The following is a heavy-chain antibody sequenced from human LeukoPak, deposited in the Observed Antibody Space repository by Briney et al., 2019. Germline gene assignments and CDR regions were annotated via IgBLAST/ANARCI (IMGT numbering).Heavy chain of an antibody. V-gene: IGHV4-39*01. CDR3: ARLLGYCSGGSCYFFDY. CDR1: GGSISSSNYY. Sequence: PSETLSLTCTVSGGSISSSNYYWGWIRQPPGKGLEWIGNIYYSGSTYYNPSLKSRVAISVDTSKNQLSLKLSSVTAADTAVYYCARLLGYCSGGSCYFFDYWGQGTLVTVSS. CDR2: IYYSGST. J-gene: IGHJ4*02. D-gene: IGHD2-15*01.